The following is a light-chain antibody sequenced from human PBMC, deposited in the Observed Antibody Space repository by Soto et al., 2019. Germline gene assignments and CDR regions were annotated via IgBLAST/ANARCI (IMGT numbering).Light chain of an antibody. CDR2: DAS. CDR1: QNIRSN. J-gene: IGKJ1*01. V-gene: IGKV3D-15*01. Sequence: EIVMTRSPATLSVSPGERATLSCRASQNIRSNLAWYQQKPGQPPTLLVSDASTRARNIPARFNGSGSGTEFTLTISSLQSEDFAVYYCQQYNNWPRTFGQGTKVEIK. CDR3: QQYNNWPRT.